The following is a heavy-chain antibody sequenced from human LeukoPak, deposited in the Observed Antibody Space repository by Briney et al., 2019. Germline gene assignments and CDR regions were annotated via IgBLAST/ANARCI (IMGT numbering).Heavy chain of an antibody. CDR3: AKVAGTLGGDY. J-gene: IGHJ4*02. Sequence: GGSLRLSCAASGFTFSSYAMHWVRQAPGKGLEYVSAISSNGGSTYYANSVKGRFTISRDNSKNTLYLQMGSLRVEDTAVYYCAKVAGTLGGDYWGQGTLVTVSS. CDR1: GFTFSSYA. CDR2: ISSNGGST. V-gene: IGHV3-64*01. D-gene: IGHD6-19*01.